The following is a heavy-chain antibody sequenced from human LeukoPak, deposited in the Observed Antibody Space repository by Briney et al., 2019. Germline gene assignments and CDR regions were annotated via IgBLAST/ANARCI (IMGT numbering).Heavy chain of an antibody. J-gene: IGHJ4*02. CDR1: GYTFSTYG. V-gene: IGHV1-18*01. CDR2: ISGHQGNT. CDR3: ARSDLATITAGPFEY. Sequence: EASVKVSCKASGYTFSTYGITLVRQARGQGLEWMGWISGHQGNTKYAQNFQGRVTMTIDTSTSTAYMDLRSLRSDDTAIYFCARSDLATITAGPFEYWGQGTLVAVSS. D-gene: IGHD5-12*01.